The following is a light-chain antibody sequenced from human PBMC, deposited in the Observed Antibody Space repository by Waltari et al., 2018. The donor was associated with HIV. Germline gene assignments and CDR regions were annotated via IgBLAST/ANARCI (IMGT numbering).Light chain of an antibody. CDR2: WAS. V-gene: IGKV4-1*01. Sequence: IAMNQSPDSLAVSLGERATINCKSSQSLLYSSHNKNHLAWYQQKPGQPPKLLVYWASTRESGVPDRFSGSGSGTDFTLTIRSLQAEDVAIYYCQQYLGLPLTFGGGTRVEI. J-gene: IGKJ4*01. CDR3: QQYLGLPLT. CDR1: QSLLYSSHNKNH.